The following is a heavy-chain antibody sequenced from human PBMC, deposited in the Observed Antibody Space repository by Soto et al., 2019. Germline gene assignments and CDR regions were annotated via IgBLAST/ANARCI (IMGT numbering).Heavy chain of an antibody. Sequence: GASMRVPCAASGLTFGSYSMNCVRQATGKGLEWVSYISSSSSTIYYAVSVKRRLTISRDNEKKSLYLQLDSLRDEDTAGYYCARHGVVVVPSAINGMDFWGQGTTVTVSS. V-gene: IGHV3-48*02. D-gene: IGHD2-2*02. CDR2: ISSSSSTI. CDR1: GLTFGSYS. CDR3: ARHGVVVVPSAINGMDF. J-gene: IGHJ6*02.